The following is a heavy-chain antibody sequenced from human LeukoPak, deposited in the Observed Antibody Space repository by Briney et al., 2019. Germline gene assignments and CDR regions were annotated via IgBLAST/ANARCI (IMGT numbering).Heavy chain of an antibody. D-gene: IGHD3-3*01. CDR3: ARQGPPYYDFWSAGFDY. Sequence: GESLKISCKGSGYSFTSYWIVWVRQMPGKGLEWMGIIYPGDSDTRYSPSFQGQVTISADKSISTAYLQWSSLKASDTAMYYCARQGPPYYDFWSAGFDYWGQGTLVTVSS. CDR1: GYSFTSYW. J-gene: IGHJ4*02. CDR2: IYPGDSDT. V-gene: IGHV5-51*01.